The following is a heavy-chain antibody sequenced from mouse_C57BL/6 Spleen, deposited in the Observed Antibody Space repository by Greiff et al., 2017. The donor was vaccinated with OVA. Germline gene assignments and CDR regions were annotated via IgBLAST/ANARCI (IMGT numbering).Heavy chain of an antibody. V-gene: IGHV1-63*01. CDR1: GYTFTNYW. Sequence: QVQLKESGAELVRPGTSVKMSCKTSGYTFTNYWIGWAKQRPGHGLEWIGDIYPGGGYTNYNEKFKGKATLTADKSSSTAYMQFSSLTSEDSAIYYCARSQGSNYENAMDYWGQGTSVTVSS. J-gene: IGHJ4*01. CDR3: ARSQGSNYENAMDY. CDR2: IYPGGGYT. D-gene: IGHD2-5*01.